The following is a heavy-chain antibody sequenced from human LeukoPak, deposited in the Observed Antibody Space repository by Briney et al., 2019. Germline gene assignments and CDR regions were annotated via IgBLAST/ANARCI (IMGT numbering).Heavy chain of an antibody. J-gene: IGHJ3*02. D-gene: IGHD2-2*03. CDR2: INSDGSST. CDR1: GFTFSDYW. V-gene: IGHV3-74*01. CDR3: AKDRGYCSSTSCLGAFDI. Sequence: GGSLRLSCEASGFTFSDYWMHWVRQAPGKGLVWVSRINSDGSSTTYADSVKGRFTVSRDNAKNALYLQMNSLRAEDTAVYYCAKDRGYCSSTSCLGAFDIWGQGTMVTVSS.